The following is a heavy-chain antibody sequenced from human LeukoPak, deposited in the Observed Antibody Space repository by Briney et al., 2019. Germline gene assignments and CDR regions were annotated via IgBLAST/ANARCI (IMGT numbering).Heavy chain of an antibody. D-gene: IGHD6-19*01. V-gene: IGHV3-20*04. CDR2: INWNGGRT. CDR1: GSTFDDYG. J-gene: IGHJ4*02. CDR3: ARDTAGGWYPDYFDY. Sequence: GGSLRLSCAASGSTFDDYGMSWVRQAPGKGLEWVSGINWNGGRTGYADSVKGRFTISRDNAKSSLYLQMNSLRAEDTAVYYCARDTAGGWYPDYFDYWGQGTLVTVSS.